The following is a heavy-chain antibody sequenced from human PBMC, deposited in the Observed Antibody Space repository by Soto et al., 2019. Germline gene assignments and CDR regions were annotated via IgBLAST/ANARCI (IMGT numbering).Heavy chain of an antibody. CDR3: ARDSDYYYMDV. CDR2: ISSSSSTI. Sequence: GGSLRLSCAASRFTFISYSMNWVRQAPGKGLEWVSYISSSSSTIYYADSVKGRFTISRDNAKNSLYLQMNSLRAEDTAVYYCARDSDYYYMDVWVKGTTVTVTS. J-gene: IGHJ6*03. V-gene: IGHV3-48*01. CDR1: RFTFISYS.